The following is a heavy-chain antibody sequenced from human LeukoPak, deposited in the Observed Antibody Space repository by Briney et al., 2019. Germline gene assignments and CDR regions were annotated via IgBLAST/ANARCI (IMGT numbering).Heavy chain of an antibody. V-gene: IGHV3-9*01. CDR1: GFTFDDYA. CDR3: ARGGLSGGDY. D-gene: IGHD2-15*01. Sequence: GRSLRLSCAASGFTFDDYAMHWVRQAPGKDLEWVSGISWNSGSIGYADSVKGRFTISRDNAKNSLYLQMNSLRAEDTAVYYCARGGLSGGDYWGQGTLVTVSS. CDR2: ISWNSGSI. J-gene: IGHJ4*02.